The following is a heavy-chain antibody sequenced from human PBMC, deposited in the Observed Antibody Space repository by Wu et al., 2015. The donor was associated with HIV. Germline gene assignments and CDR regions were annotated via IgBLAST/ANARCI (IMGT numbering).Heavy chain of an antibody. CDR3: ARSAQYGSGSYYSRSLYYFDY. V-gene: IGHV1-69-2*01. D-gene: IGHD3-10*01. CDR1: GFAFIDYY. Sequence: VQLVQSGADVKPPGTSMKVSCRISGFAFIDYYISWVQQAPGKGLKWMGFVDPENGQTMYAEEFRRRVTITADTSTDTAYMELRRLTPEDTAVYYCARSAQYGSGSYYSRSLYYFDYWGQGTLVTVSS. J-gene: IGHJ4*02. CDR2: VDPENGQT.